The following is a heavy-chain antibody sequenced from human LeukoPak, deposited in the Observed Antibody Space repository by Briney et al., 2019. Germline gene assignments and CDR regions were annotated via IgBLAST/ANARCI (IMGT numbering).Heavy chain of an antibody. Sequence: PGGSLRLSCAASGFTFSSYGMHWVRQAPGKGLEWVAFIRYDGSNKYYADSVKGRFTISRDNSKNTLYLQMNSLRAEDTAVYYCAKDSIRGYSYGINPDYWGQGTLVTVSS. D-gene: IGHD5-18*01. J-gene: IGHJ4*02. V-gene: IGHV3-30*02. CDR1: GFTFSSYG. CDR3: AKDSIRGYSYGINPDY. CDR2: IRYDGSNK.